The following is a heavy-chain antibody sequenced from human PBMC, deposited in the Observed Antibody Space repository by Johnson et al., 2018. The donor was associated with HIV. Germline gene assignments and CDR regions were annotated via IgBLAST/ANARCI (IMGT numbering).Heavy chain of an antibody. J-gene: IGHJ3*02. CDR1: GFTFDHYD. CDR2: INWNGGTT. Sequence: VQLVESGGGLVQPGGSLRLSCAASGFTFDHYDMSWVRQVPGKGLEWVSGINWNGGTTGYSDSVEGRFTSSRDNAKNSLYLQMNSLRAEDTAVYYCASPPDAFDIWGQGTMVTVSS. V-gene: IGHV3-20*04. CDR3: ASPPDAFDI.